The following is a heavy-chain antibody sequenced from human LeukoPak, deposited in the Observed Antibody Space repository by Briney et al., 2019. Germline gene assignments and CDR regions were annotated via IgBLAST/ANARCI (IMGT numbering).Heavy chain of an antibody. V-gene: IGHV3-21*01. D-gene: IGHD5-18*01. CDR2: ISSCSSYI. Sequence: GGSLRLSCAASGSTFSNYTMNWVRQAPGKGLEWVSSISSCSSYIYYADSLKGRFTISRDNAKNSLYLQMNSLRAEDTAVYYCATYSREWGQGTLVTVSS. J-gene: IGHJ4*02. CDR1: GSTFSNYT. CDR3: ATYSRE.